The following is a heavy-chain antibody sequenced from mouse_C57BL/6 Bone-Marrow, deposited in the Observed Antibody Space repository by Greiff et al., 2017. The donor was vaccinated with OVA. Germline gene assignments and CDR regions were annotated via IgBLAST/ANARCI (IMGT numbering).Heavy chain of an antibody. D-gene: IGHD1-1*01. CDR3: TRDPHYYGSFAD. Sequence: VQLQQSGAELVRPGASVTLSCKASGYTFTDYEMHWVKQTPVHGLEWIGAIDPETGGTAYNQKFKGKAILTADKSSSTAYMELRSLTSEDSAVYYCTRDPHYYGSFADWGQGTLVTVSA. V-gene: IGHV1-15*01. J-gene: IGHJ3*01. CDR1: GYTFTDYE. CDR2: IDPETGGT.